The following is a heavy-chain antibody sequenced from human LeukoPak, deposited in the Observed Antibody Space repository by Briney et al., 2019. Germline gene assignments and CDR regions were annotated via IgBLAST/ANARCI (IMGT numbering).Heavy chain of an antibody. J-gene: IGHJ4*02. CDR3: ARGSVGYYYDSSGNDY. Sequence: ASVKVSCKASGYTFTSYGISWVRQAPGQGLEWMGWISAYNGNTNYAQKLQGRVTMTTDTSTSTAYMELRSLRSDDTAVYYCARGSVGYYYDSSGNDYWGQGTLVTVSS. CDR2: ISAYNGNT. V-gene: IGHV1-18*01. CDR1: GYTFTSYG. D-gene: IGHD3-22*01.